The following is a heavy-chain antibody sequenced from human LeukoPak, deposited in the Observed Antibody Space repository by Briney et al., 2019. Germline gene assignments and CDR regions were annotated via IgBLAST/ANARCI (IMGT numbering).Heavy chain of an antibody. CDR1: GFTVSSNY. J-gene: IGHJ6*03. Sequence: GGSLRLSCAASGFTVSSNYMSWVRQAPGKGLEWVSVIYSGGSTYYADSVKGRFTISRDNSKNTLYLQMNSLRAEDTAVYYCARQPPYKVYNYYYYYMDVWGKGTTVTVSS. CDR2: IYSGGST. V-gene: IGHV3-66*02. CDR3: ARQPPYKVYNYYYYYMDV. D-gene: IGHD1-14*01.